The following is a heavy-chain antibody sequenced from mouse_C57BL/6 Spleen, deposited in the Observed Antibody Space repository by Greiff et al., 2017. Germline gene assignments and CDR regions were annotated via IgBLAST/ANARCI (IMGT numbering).Heavy chain of an antibody. V-gene: IGHV7-3*01. CDR2: IRNKANGYTT. Sequence: DVHLVESGGGLVQPGGSLSLSCAASGFTFTDYYMSWVRQPPGKALEWLGFIRNKANGYTTEYSASVKGRFTISRDNSQSILYLQMNALRAEDSATYYCARYGDYDYERHYAMDYWGQGTSVTVSS. CDR1: GFTFTDYY. CDR3: ARYGDYDYERHYAMDY. J-gene: IGHJ4*01. D-gene: IGHD2-4*01.